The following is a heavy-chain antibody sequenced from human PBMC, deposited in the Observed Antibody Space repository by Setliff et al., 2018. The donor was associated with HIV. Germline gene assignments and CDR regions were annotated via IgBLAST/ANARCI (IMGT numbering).Heavy chain of an antibody. CDR1: GGSISSGSYY. D-gene: IGHD5-18*01. CDR3: ARDLGSAYSYAQGRFDP. J-gene: IGHJ5*02. CDR2: IYTSGST. V-gene: IGHV4-61*09. Sequence: SETLSLTCTVSGGSISSGSYYWSWIRQPAGKGLEWIGHIYTSGSTNYNPSLKSRVTISVDTSKNQFSLKLSSVTAADTAVYYCARDLGSAYSYAQGRFDPWGQGTLVTVSS.